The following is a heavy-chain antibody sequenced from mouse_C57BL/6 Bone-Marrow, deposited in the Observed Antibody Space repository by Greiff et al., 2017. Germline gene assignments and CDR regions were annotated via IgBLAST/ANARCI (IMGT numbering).Heavy chain of an antibody. CDR1: GFTFSSYT. V-gene: IGHV5-9*01. J-gene: IGHJ3*01. CDR3: ALTITTVVAPFAY. CDR2: ISGGGGNT. D-gene: IGHD1-1*01. Sequence: EVKLVESGGGLVKPGGSLKLSCAASGFTFSSYTMSWVRQTPEKRLEWVATISGGGGNTYYPDSVKGRFTISRDNAKNTLYLQMSSLRSEDTALYYCALTITTVVAPFAYWGQGTLVTVSA.